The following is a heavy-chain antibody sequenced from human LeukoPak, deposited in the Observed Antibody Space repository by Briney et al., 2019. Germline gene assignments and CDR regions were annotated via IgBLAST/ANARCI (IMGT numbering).Heavy chain of an antibody. CDR3: ARDSGYSSDDAY. CDR2: IYSGGFT. Sequence: PGGSLRLSFAASGFTVGSNYMSWVRQAPGKGLEWVSVIYSGGFTHYADSVKDRFTISRDNSKNTLYLQMNSLRVEDTAVYYCARDSGYSSDDAYWGQGTLVTVSS. J-gene: IGHJ4*02. D-gene: IGHD5-12*01. V-gene: IGHV3-66*01. CDR1: GFTVGSNY.